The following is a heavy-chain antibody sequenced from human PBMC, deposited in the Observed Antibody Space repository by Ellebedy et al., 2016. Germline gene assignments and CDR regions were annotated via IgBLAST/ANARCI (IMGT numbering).Heavy chain of an antibody. CDR3: ARGGEWELKYYFDY. J-gene: IGHJ4*02. CDR1: GYTFTGYY. V-gene: IGHV1-2*02. D-gene: IGHD1-26*01. CDR2: INPNSGGT. Sequence: ASVKVSXXASGYTFTGYYMHWVRQAPGQGLEWMGWINPNSGGTNFAQKFQDRVTMTRDTSISTAYMDLSSLRSEDTAVYYCARGGEWELKYYFDYWGQGTLVTVSS.